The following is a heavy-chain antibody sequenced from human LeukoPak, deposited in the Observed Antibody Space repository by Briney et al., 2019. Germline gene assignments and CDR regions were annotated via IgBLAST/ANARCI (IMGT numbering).Heavy chain of an antibody. Sequence: ASVKVPCKASGYTFTGNYMHWVRQAPGQGLEWMGWINPNSGGTNYAQKFQGRVTMTRDTSISTAYMELSRLRSDDTAVYYCASSYYYDSSGLMYPIDYWGQGTLVTVSS. J-gene: IGHJ4*02. CDR2: INPNSGGT. V-gene: IGHV1-2*02. CDR3: ASSYYYDSSGLMYPIDY. CDR1: GYTFTGNY. D-gene: IGHD3-22*01.